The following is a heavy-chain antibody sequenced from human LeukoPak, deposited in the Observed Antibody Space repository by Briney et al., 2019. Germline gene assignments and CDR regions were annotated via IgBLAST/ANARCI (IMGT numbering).Heavy chain of an antibody. CDR2: IYYSGNT. J-gene: IGHJ4*02. CDR3: ARVHDDYGGNYFDY. Sequence: SETLSLTCTVSGASISSYYWNWIRQPPGKGLEWIGYIYYSGNTNYNPSLKSRVTMSVDTSKNQFSLKVTSVTAADTAVYYCARVHDDYGGNYFDYWGQGTLVTVSS. CDR1: GASISSYY. V-gene: IGHV4-59*01. D-gene: IGHD4-23*01.